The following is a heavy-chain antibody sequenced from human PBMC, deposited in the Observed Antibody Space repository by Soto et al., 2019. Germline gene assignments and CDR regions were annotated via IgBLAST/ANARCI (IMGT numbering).Heavy chain of an antibody. CDR1: GFTFSSYS. Sequence: EVQLVESGGGLVKPGGSLRLSCAASGFTFSSYSMNWVRQAPGKGLEWVSSISSSSSYIYYADSVKGRFTISRDNAKKSLYLQMNSLRAEDTAVYYCARGVGCSSTSCYPGYWGQGTLVTVSS. CDR3: ARGVGCSSTSCYPGY. J-gene: IGHJ4*02. V-gene: IGHV3-21*01. D-gene: IGHD2-2*01. CDR2: ISSSSSYI.